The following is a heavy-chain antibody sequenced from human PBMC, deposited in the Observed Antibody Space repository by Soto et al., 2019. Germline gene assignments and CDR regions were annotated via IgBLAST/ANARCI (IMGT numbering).Heavy chain of an antibody. D-gene: IGHD3-10*01. V-gene: IGHV4-61*01. CDR3: ARDPPSSGAYYYGMDV. CDR2: IYYSGST. Sequence: QVQLQESGPGLVKPSETLSLTCTVSGGSVSSGSYYWSWIRQPPGKGLEWIGYIYYSGSTNYNPSLHSRVTISVDTSKHQSSLKLSSVTAADTAVYYCARDPPSSGAYYYGMDVWGQGTTVTVSS. J-gene: IGHJ6*02. CDR1: GGSVSSGSYY.